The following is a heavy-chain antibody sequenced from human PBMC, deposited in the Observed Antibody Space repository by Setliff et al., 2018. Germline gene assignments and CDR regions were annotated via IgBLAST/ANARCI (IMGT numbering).Heavy chain of an antibody. CDR2: ISAYNGNT. CDR1: GYTFTSYG. V-gene: IGHV1-18*01. D-gene: IGHD3-10*02. Sequence: VSCKASGYTFTSYGISWVRQAPGQGLEWMGWISAYNGNTNYAQKLQGRVTMTTDTSTSTAYMELRSLRSDDTAVYYCARDLGGLHLTMYHFDYWGQGTLVTVSS. J-gene: IGHJ4*02. CDR3: ARDLGGLHLTMYHFDY.